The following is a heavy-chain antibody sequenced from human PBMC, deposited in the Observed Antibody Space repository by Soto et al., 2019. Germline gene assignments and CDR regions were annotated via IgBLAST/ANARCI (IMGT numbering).Heavy chain of an antibody. D-gene: IGHD3-22*01. CDR1: DGSISTSSYY. Sequence: PSETLSLTCTVSDGSISTSSYYWGWIRQSPGKGPEWIGTIFYTGRTYYNPSLESRVTLPVDTSKNQFSLHLTSVTAADTAVYYFTRHHPHHYDSRGYFDYWGKGTLVTVSS. CDR3: TRHHPHHYDSRGYFDY. V-gene: IGHV4-39*01. CDR2: IFYTGRT. J-gene: IGHJ4*02.